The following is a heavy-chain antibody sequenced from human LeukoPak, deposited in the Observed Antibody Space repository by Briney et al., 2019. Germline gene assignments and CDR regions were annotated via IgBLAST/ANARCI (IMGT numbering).Heavy chain of an antibody. CDR2: ISHDGNGK. CDR3: AKVVTMGALDY. Sequence: GRSLRLSCAASGFTFSTFGMHWIRQAPGKGLEWVAFISHDGNGKHYADSVKGRFTISRDNSKNTLYLQMNGLRAEDTAVYYCAKVVTMGALDYWGQGTLVTVSS. J-gene: IGHJ4*02. D-gene: IGHD3-10*01. CDR1: GFTFSTFG. V-gene: IGHV3-30*02.